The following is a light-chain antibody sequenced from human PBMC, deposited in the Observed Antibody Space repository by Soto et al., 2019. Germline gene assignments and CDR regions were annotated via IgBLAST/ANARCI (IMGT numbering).Light chain of an antibody. V-gene: IGLV2-14*01. J-gene: IGLJ1*01. CDR2: DVS. CDR1: SSVVGGYNY. CDR3: SSYTSSSTYV. Sequence: QSVLTQPASVSGSPGQSITISCTGTSSVVGGYNYVSWYQQHPGKAPKLMIYDVSNRPSGVSNRFSGSKSGNTASLTISGLQAEDEADYYCSSYTSSSTYVFGNGTKVTV.